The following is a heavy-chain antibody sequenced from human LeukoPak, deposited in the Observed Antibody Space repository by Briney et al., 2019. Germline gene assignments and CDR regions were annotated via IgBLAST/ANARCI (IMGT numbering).Heavy chain of an antibody. Sequence: GESLKISCKGSGYSFTSYWIGWVRQMPGKGLEWMGIIYPGDSDTRYSPSFQGQVTISADKSISTAYLQWNSLKASDTAMYSCARTTAARTRIFDSWGQGTLVTVSS. CDR2: IYPGDSDT. CDR3: ARTTAARTRIFDS. CDR1: GYSFTSYW. V-gene: IGHV5-51*01. J-gene: IGHJ4*02. D-gene: IGHD6-13*01.